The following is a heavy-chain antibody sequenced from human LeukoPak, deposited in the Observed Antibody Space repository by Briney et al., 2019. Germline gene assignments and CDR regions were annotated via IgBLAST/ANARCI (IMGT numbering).Heavy chain of an antibody. J-gene: IGHJ5*02. CDR1: GYTFTSYG. Sequence: SVKVSCKASGYTFTSYGISWVRQAPGQGLEWMGWISNGNGNTNYAQKLQGRVTMATDTSTSTAYMELRSLRSDDTAVYYCARDPVGYCSSTSCYPNWFDPWGQGTLVTVSS. D-gene: IGHD2-2*01. CDR2: ISNGNGNT. CDR3: ARDPVGYCSSTSCYPNWFDP. V-gene: IGHV1-18*01.